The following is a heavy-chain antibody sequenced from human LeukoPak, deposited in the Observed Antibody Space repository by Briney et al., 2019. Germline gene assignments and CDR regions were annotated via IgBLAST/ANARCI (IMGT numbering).Heavy chain of an antibody. D-gene: IGHD6-19*01. CDR1: GFTFSSYA. CDR3: AKPKAVAGSGVDY. CDR2: ISTSGGST. J-gene: IGHJ4*02. V-gene: IGHV3-23*01. Sequence: GGSLRLSCAASGFTFSSYAMSWVRQAPGKGLEWVSAISTSGGSTYYADSVKGRFTISRDNSKNTLFLQMNSLRAEDTAVYYCAKPKAVAGSGVDYWGQGTLVTVSS.